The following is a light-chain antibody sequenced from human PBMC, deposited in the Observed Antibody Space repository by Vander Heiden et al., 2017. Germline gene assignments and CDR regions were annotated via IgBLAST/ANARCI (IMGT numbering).Light chain of an antibody. V-gene: IGLV1-51*01. CDR1: SSNIGNNY. CDR3: GTWDSSLSSWV. CDR2: DNN. Sequence: QSVLTQPPSVSAAPGQKVTISCSGSSSNIGNNYVSWYQQLPGTAPKLLMYDNNKRPSGIPDRFSGSKSGTSDTLAITGLQTGDEAEYYCGTWDSSLSSWVFGGGTKLTVL. J-gene: IGLJ3*02.